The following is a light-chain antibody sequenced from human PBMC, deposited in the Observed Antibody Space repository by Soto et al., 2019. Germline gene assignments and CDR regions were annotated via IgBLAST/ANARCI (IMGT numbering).Light chain of an antibody. V-gene: IGKV1-5*01. CDR1: QSISSW. Sequence: DIQMTQSPSTLSASVGDRVTIACRASQSISSWLAWYQQKPGKAPKLLIYDASTLESGVPSCFSGSGSGTEFTLTISSLQPDDFATYYCQQYNSYPWTFGQGTKMEIK. CDR2: DAS. J-gene: IGKJ1*01. CDR3: QQYNSYPWT.